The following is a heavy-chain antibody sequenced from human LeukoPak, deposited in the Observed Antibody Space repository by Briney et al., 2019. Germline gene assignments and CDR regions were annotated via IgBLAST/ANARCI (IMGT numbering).Heavy chain of an antibody. D-gene: IGHD5-24*01. CDR3: ARVVGYNYYDY. CDR1: GYTLTGYY. J-gene: IGHJ4*02. V-gene: IGHV1-2*04. Sequence: ASVKVSCKASGYTLTGYYMHWVRQAPGQGLEWMGWINPNSGGTNYAQKFQGWVTMTRDTSISTAYMELSRLRSDDTAVYYCARVVGYNYYDYWGQGTLVTVSS. CDR2: INPNSGGT.